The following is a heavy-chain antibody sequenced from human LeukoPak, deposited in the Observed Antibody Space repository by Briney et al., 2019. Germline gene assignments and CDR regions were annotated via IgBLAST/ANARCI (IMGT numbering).Heavy chain of an antibody. D-gene: IGHD3-22*01. Sequence: GGSLRLSCAASGFNFSNYWIHWVRQAPGKGLVWVSRINSDGSRTSYADSVKGRFTISRDNAKNTAYLQMNSLRVEDTAVYYYTRSRLLIDWFDPWGQGTLVTVSS. CDR1: GFNFSNYW. V-gene: IGHV3-74*01. J-gene: IGHJ5*02. CDR3: TRSRLLIDWFDP. CDR2: INSDGSRT.